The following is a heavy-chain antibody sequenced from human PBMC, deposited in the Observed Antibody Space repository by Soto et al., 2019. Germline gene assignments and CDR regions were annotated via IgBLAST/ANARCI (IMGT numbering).Heavy chain of an antibody. D-gene: IGHD2-21*02. CDR1: FHSYW. CDR2: INEDGSEK. CDR3: ARGGDHHGYDL. V-gene: IGHV3-7*04. J-gene: IGHJ3*01. Sequence: EVQLVESGGGLVQPGGSLRLSCEGTFHSYWMWWVRQAPGKGLQWLANINEDGSEKYYLESVRGRFTISRDNAKNTLYLQMNSLRAEDTAVYYCARGGDHHGYDLWGQGTMVIVSS.